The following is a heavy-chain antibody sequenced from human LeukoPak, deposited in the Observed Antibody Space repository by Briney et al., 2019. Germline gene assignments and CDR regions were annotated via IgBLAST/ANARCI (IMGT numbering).Heavy chain of an antibody. CDR1: GAFLSPYY. V-gene: IGHV4-59*13. CDR2: IYYSGST. CDR3: ARDVGGGDPFDY. Sequence: ASETLSLTCTVSGAFLSPYYWSWIRQPPGRGLEWIGQIYYSGSTDYNPSLDSRVTISVDTSKNQFSLKLSSVTAADTAVYYCARDVGGGDPFDYWGQGIMVTVSS. J-gene: IGHJ4*02. D-gene: IGHD2-21*02.